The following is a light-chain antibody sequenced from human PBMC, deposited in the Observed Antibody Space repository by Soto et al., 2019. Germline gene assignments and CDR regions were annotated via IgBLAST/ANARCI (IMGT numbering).Light chain of an antibody. Sequence: EIVLTQSPATLSLSPGERATLSCRASQSVSNYLAWYQQKPGQAPRLLIYDASNRATGIPARFSGSGSGTDFTLTISSLEPEDFAVYYCHQRSNWPPSTFGQGTRVEIK. V-gene: IGKV3-11*01. J-gene: IGKJ5*01. CDR1: QSVSNY. CDR2: DAS. CDR3: HQRSNWPPST.